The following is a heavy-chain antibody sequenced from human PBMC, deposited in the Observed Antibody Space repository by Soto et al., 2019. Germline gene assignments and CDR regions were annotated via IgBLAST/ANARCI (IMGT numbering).Heavy chain of an antibody. Sequence: SETLSLTCSFSGGSISSNIYYWGWIRQPPGKGLEWIGFIYYSGSTNYNPSLKSRVTISVDTSQNQFSLMLTSVTAADTAVYYCARPRSSGYAGEFDYWGQGTLVTVSS. V-gene: IGHV4-61*05. CDR2: IYYSGST. CDR1: GGSISSNIYY. D-gene: IGHD3-22*01. CDR3: ARPRSSGYAGEFDY. J-gene: IGHJ4*02.